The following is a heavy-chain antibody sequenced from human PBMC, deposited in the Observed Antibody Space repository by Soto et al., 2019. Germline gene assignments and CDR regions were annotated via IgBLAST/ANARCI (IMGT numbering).Heavy chain of an antibody. D-gene: IGHD3-9*01. CDR2: ISYDGSNK. V-gene: IGHV3-30*03. CDR1: GFTFSSYG. J-gene: IGHJ4*02. Sequence: QVQLVESGGGVVQPGRSLRLSCAASGFTFSSYGMHWVRQAPGKGLEWVAVISYDGSNKYYADSVKGRFTISRDNSKNTLYLQMNSLRAEDTAVCYCARGLVGNYFDYWGQGTLVTVSS. CDR3: ARGLVGNYFDY.